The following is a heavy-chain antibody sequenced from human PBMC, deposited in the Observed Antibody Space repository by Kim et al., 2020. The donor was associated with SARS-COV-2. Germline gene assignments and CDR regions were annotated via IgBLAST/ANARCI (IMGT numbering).Heavy chain of an antibody. Sequence: YVDSVKSRFTICRDTTKNSLYLQMNSLRAEDTAVYYCASSHRAIRLCDYWGQGPLVTVSS. D-gene: IGHD6-6*01. J-gene: IGHJ4*02. CDR3: ASSHRAIRLCDY. V-gene: IGHV3-7*01.